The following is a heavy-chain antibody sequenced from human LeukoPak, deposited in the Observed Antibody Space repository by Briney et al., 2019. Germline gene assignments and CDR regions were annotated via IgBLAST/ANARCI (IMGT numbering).Heavy chain of an antibody. Sequence: GGSLILSCAASGFTFSSYGMHWVRQAPGKGLEWVAVISYDGSNKYYADSVKGRFTISRDNSKNTLYLQMNSLRAEDTAVYYCARGPTRGVRGVIIRKYYFDYWGQGTLVTVSS. V-gene: IGHV3-30*03. CDR1: GFTFSSYG. J-gene: IGHJ4*02. D-gene: IGHD3-10*01. CDR2: ISYDGSNK. CDR3: ARGPTRGVRGVIIRKYYFDY.